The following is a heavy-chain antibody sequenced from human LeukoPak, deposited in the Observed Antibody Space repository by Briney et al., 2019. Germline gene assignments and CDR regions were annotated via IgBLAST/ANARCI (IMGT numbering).Heavy chain of an antibody. V-gene: IGHV3-23*01. CDR1: GFTFSSYA. Sequence: GGSLRLSCAASGFTFSSYAMSWVRQAPGKGLEWVSAISGSGGSTYYADSVKGRFTISRDNSRTTLYLQMNSLRADDTAVYYCAKSPTGYVPDRWGQGTLVTVSS. CDR3: AKSPTGYVPDR. J-gene: IGHJ5*02. D-gene: IGHD3-9*01. CDR2: ISGSGGST.